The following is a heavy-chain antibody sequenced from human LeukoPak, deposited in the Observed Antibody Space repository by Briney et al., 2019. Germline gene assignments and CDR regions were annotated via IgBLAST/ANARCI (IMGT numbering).Heavy chain of an antibody. CDR1: VYTFTCYY. CDR2: INPNSGGT. D-gene: IGHD3-16*01. V-gene: IGHV1-2*02. Sequence: ASVRVSFQPAVYTFTCYYMHWVRQAAGQARDWMGWINPNSGGTNYAQKFQSRVTMTRDTSISTAYMELSRLRSDDTAVYYCARGGSLLTATWGDYSYMDVWGKGTTVTVSS. CDR3: ARGGSLLTATWGDYSYMDV. J-gene: IGHJ6*03.